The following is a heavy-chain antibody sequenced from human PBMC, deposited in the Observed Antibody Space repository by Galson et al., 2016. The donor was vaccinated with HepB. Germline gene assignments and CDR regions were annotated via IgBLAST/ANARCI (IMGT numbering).Heavy chain of an antibody. CDR3: ASDHGGNPGSDY. Sequence: SLRLSCAASGFSFSSYGMHWVRQPPGKGLEWVALVSSDETNKFYADSVKGRFTISRDNSKNMLYLQMHSLRTEDTALYYCASDHGGNPGSDYWGQGTRVTVS. D-gene: IGHD4-23*01. J-gene: IGHJ4*02. V-gene: IGHV3-30*03. CDR2: VSSDETNK. CDR1: GFSFSSYG.